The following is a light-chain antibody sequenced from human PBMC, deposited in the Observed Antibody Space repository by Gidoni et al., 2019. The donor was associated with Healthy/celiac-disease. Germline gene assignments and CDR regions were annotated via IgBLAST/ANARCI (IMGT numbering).Light chain of an antibody. V-gene: IGLV1-36*01. J-gene: IGLJ2*01. CDR2: YDD. CDR1: SPNIGNNA. CDR3: AAWDDSLNGPV. Sequence: QSVLTQPPSVSEAPRPRVTIPCSGSSPNIGNNAVNWYQQLPGKAPKLLIYYDDLLPSGVSDRFSGSKSGTSASLAISGLQSEDEADYYCAAWDDSLNGPVFGGGTKLTVL.